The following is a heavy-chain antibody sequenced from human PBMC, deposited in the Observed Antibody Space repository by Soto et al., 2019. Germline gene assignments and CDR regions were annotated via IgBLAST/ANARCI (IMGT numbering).Heavy chain of an antibody. V-gene: IGHV1-18*01. D-gene: IGHD3-10*01. J-gene: IGHJ6*02. CDR1: GYTFTSYG. CDR2: ISAYNGNT. CDR3: ARDSGRINYYGSGSYPDYYYYGMDV. Sequence: GGPVKVSCKASGYTFTSYGISWVRQAPGQGLEWMGWISAYNGNTNYAQKLQGRVTMTTDTSTSTAYMELRSLRSDDTAVYYCARDSGRINYYGSGSYPDYYYYGMDVWGQGTTVT.